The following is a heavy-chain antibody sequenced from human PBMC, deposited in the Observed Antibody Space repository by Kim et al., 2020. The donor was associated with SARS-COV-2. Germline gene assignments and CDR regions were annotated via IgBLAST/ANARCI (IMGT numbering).Heavy chain of an antibody. D-gene: IGHD6-19*01. CDR3: ARDSGWYGGAFDI. Sequence: AQKLQGRVTMTTDTSTSTAYMELRSLRSDDTAVYYCARDSGWYGGAFDIWGQGTMVTVSS. V-gene: IGHV1-18*01. J-gene: IGHJ3*02.